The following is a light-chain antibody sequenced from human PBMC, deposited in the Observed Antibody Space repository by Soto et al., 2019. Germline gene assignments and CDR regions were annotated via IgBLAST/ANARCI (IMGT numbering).Light chain of an antibody. V-gene: IGLV2-23*01. CDR2: EGS. Sequence: QSALTQPASVSGSPGQSITISCTGTSSDVGSYNLVSWYQQHPGKAPKLMIYEGSKRPSGVSNRFSGSKSDNTASLTISGLQAEDEADYYCCSYAGSNSYVFGTGTKVTVL. CDR3: CSYAGSNSYV. J-gene: IGLJ1*01. CDR1: SSDVGSYNL.